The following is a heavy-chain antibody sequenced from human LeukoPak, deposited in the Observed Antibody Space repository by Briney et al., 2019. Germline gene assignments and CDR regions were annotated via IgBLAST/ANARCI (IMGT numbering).Heavy chain of an antibody. CDR2: ISSAGLTI. CDR1: GFTFSSYS. Sequence: GGSLRLSCAASGFTFSSYSIHWVRHFPGRGLEWVSYISSAGLTIKHADSVKGRFTISRDNAKNSLYLQMNSLRAEDTAIYYCARATYGSITAPIDPWGQGTLVTVSS. V-gene: IGHV3-48*01. D-gene: IGHD6-13*01. J-gene: IGHJ5*02. CDR3: ARATYGSITAPIDP.